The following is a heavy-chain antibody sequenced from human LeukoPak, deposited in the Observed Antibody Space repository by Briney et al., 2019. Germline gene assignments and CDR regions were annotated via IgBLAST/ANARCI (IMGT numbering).Heavy chain of an antibody. Sequence: GRSLRLSCAASGFTFSSYGMHWVRQAPGKGLEWVAVMWYDGSNKYYADSVKGRFTISRDNSKNTLYLQMNSLRAEDTAVYYCARASIAAAGAFDYWGQGTLVTVSS. V-gene: IGHV3-33*01. CDR2: MWYDGSNK. J-gene: IGHJ4*02. CDR1: GFTFSSYG. CDR3: ARASIAAAGAFDY. D-gene: IGHD6-13*01.